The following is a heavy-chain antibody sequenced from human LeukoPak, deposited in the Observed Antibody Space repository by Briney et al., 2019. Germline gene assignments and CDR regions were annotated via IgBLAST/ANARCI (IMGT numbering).Heavy chain of an antibody. CDR2: ISGSGGNT. Sequence: GGTLRLSCAASGFTFSTYGMSWVRQAPGKGLEWVSGISGSGGNTNYADSVTGRFTISRDNSKNRLYLQVNSLRAEDTAVYYCAKDSSSWTVYYFDSWGQGTLVTVSS. CDR1: GFTFSTYG. D-gene: IGHD6-13*01. J-gene: IGHJ4*02. V-gene: IGHV3-23*01. CDR3: AKDSSSWTVYYFDS.